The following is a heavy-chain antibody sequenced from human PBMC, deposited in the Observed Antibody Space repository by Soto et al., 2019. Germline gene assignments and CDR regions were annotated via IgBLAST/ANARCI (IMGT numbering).Heavy chain of an antibody. CDR3: VGGQYYVDY. J-gene: IGHJ4*02. CDR1: VFPFTTYG. V-gene: IGHV3-30*03. CDR2: ISYDGSNK. D-gene: IGHD3-10*01. Sequence: QVQLVESGGGVVQPGRSLRLSCAASVFPFTTYGMHWVREGPGKGLEWVAVISYDGSNKFYADSVKGRFTISRDNSKNTLYLQMSSLRPDDTALYYCVGGQYYVDYRGQGTLVIVSS.